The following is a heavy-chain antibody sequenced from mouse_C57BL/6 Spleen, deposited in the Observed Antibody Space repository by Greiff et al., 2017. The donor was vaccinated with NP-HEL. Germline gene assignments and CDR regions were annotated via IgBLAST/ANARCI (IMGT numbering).Heavy chain of an antibody. CDR3: MKGLLLAY. CDR1: GFNIKDDY. D-gene: IGHD2-3*01. V-gene: IGHV14-4*01. CDR2: IDPENGDT. J-gene: IGHJ3*01. Sequence: VQLQQSGAELVRPGASVKLSCTASGFNIKDDYMHWVKQRPEQGLEWIGWIDPENGDTEYASKFQGKATITADTSSNTAYLQLSSLTSEDTAVYYCMKGLLLAYWGQGTLVTVSA.